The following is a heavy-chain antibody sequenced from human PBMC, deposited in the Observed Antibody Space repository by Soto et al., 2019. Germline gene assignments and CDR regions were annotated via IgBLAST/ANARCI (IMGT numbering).Heavy chain of an antibody. CDR3: ARNLNDLRLDYYYYYGMDV. CDR1: GGSISSSNW. CDR2: IYHSGST. J-gene: IGHJ6*02. Sequence: QVQLQEPGPGLVKPSGTLSLTCAVSGGSISSSNWWSWVRQPPGKGLEWIGEIYHSGSTNYNPSLKSRVTISVDKSKNQFSLKLSSVTAADTAVYYCARNLNDLRLDYYYYYGMDVWGQGTTVTVSS. V-gene: IGHV4-4*02. D-gene: IGHD1-1*01.